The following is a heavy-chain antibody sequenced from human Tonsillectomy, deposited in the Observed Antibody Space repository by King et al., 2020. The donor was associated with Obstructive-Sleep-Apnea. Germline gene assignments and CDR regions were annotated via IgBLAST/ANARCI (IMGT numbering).Heavy chain of an antibody. V-gene: IGHV3-73*01. CDR1: GVAFSGSA. CDR2: IRSKANNYAT. CDR3: TRLVPSIADAFDI. D-gene: IGHD5-12*01. Sequence: VQLVESGGGLVQPGGSLKLSCAASGVAFSGSAMHWVRLASGKGLEWLGRIRSKANNYATSYTASVKGRFTISWDDLKNTSFLQMNSLKTEDTAVYYCTRLVPSIADAFDIWGQGTMVTVSS. J-gene: IGHJ3*02.